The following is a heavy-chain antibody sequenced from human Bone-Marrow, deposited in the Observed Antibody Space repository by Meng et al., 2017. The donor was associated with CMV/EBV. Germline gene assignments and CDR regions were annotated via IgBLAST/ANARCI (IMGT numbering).Heavy chain of an antibody. CDR2: ISGSGGST. CDR1: GFTFSTYA. Sequence: GGSLRLSCAASGFTFSTYAMTWVRQAPGKGLEWVSTISGSGGSTYYADSVKGRFTISRDNSKNTLYLRMSILRAEDTAVYYCARDWCGYCSSTSCYICYGMDVWGQGTTVTVSS. J-gene: IGHJ6*02. CDR3: ARDWCGYCSSTSCYICYGMDV. D-gene: IGHD2-2*02. V-gene: IGHV3-23*01.